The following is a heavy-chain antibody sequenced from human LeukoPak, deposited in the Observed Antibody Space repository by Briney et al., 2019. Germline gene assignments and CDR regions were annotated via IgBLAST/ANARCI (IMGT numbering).Heavy chain of an antibody. CDR3: ARGMAVPAAYY. CDR2: LYYGGNT. Sequence: SETLSLTCTVSGGSISSTTYYWGWIRQPPGKGLEWIGSLYYGGNTYYNPSLKSRVTISVDTPKNHFSLELSSVTAADTAVYYCARGMAVPAAYYWGQGTLVTVSS. V-gene: IGHV4-39*02. D-gene: IGHD2-2*01. J-gene: IGHJ4*02. CDR1: GGSISSTTYY.